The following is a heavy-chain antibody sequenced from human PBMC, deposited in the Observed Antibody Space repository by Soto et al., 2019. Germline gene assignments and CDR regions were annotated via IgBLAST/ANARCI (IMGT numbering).Heavy chain of an antibody. Sequence: GGSLRLSCAASGFTFDDYAMHWVRQAPGKGLEWVSGISWNSGSIGYADSVKGRFTISRDNAKNSLYLQMNSLRAEDTALYYCAKDTTYGSGSYPGWFDPWGQGTLVTVSS. CDR3: AKDTTYGSGSYPGWFDP. CDR1: GFTFDDYA. CDR2: ISWNSGSI. J-gene: IGHJ5*02. D-gene: IGHD3-10*01. V-gene: IGHV3-9*01.